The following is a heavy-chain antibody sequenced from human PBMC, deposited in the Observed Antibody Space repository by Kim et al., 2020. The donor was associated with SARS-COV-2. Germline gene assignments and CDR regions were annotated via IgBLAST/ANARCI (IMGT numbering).Heavy chain of an antibody. CDR3: ASSNYYIYYYYGMDV. CDR2: IYHSGST. D-gene: IGHD3-10*01. V-gene: IGHV4-30-2*01. Sequence: SETLSLTCAVSGGSISSGGYSWSWIRQPPGKGLEWIGYIYHSGSTYYNPSLKSRVTISVDRSKNQFSLKLSSVTAADTAVYYCASSNYYIYYYYGMDVWGQGTTVTVSS. CDR1: GGSISSGGYS. J-gene: IGHJ6*02.